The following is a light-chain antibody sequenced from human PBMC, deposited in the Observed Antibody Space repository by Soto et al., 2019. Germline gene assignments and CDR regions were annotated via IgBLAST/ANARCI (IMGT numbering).Light chain of an antibody. Sequence: EVVMTQSPSSLSVSPGERATLSCRASQTVSSNLAWYQQKPGQAPRLLIDGTFTRATGVPARFSASRSGTDFTLTITSPQSEDFAFYYCQQYNNLPYSFGPGTKLEIK. CDR1: QTVSSN. CDR2: GTF. J-gene: IGKJ2*03. CDR3: QQYNNLPYS. V-gene: IGKV3-15*01.